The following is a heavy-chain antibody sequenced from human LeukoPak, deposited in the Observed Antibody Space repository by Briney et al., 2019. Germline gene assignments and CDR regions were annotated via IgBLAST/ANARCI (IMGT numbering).Heavy chain of an antibody. Sequence: SETLSLTCTVSGGSISSSSYYWGWIRQPPGKGLEWIGYIYYSGGTNYNPSLKSRVTISVDTSKNQFSLKLSSVTAADTAVYYCARVASPPGTMVRGVIIGYYFDYWGQGTLVTVSS. CDR3: ARVASPPGTMVRGVIIGYYFDY. CDR1: GGSISSSSYY. J-gene: IGHJ4*02. CDR2: IYYSGGT. D-gene: IGHD3-10*01. V-gene: IGHV4-61*05.